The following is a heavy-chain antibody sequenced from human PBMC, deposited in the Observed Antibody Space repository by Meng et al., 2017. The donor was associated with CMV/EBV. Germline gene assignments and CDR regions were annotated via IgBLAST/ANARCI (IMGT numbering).Heavy chain of an antibody. D-gene: IGHD2-2*02. V-gene: IGHV1-69*04. CDR1: FRSYT. CDR2: IIPILGIA. Sequence: FRSYTIIWVRQAPGQGLEWMGRIIPILGIANDAQKCQGRVTITADKSTSTAYMELSSLRSEDTAVYYCARDIDIVVVPAAIVGLDPWGQGTLVTVSS. J-gene: IGHJ5*02. CDR3: ARDIDIVVVPAAIVGLDP.